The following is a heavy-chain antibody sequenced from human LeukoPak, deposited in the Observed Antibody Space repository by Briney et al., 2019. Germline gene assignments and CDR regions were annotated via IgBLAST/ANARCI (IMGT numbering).Heavy chain of an antibody. D-gene: IGHD4-17*01. J-gene: IGHJ5*02. Sequence: SETLTLTCAVYGGSYNDYYWRWIRQPPGQVLEWIGEISHSERATYNASLKSRVIISFDTSKSQFSLHLKSVTAADTAVYYCAGIRRTYGDIVLPLDPWGQGTLVTVSS. V-gene: IGHV4-34*01. CDR2: ISHSERA. CDR3: AGIRRTYGDIVLPLDP. CDR1: GGSYNDYY.